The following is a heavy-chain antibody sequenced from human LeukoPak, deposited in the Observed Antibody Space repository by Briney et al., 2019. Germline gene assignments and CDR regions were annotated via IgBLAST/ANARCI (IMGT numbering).Heavy chain of an antibody. CDR3: ARYRIGYCSSTSCPGFFDY. CDR1: GGSISSGGYY. Sequence: SETLSLTCTVSGGSISSGGYYWSWIRQHPGKGLEWIGYIYYSGSTYYNPSLKSRVTISVDTSKNQFSLKLSSVTAVDTAVYYCARYRIGYCSSTSCPGFFDYWGQGTLVTVSS. J-gene: IGHJ4*02. D-gene: IGHD2-2*01. V-gene: IGHV4-31*03. CDR2: IYYSGST.